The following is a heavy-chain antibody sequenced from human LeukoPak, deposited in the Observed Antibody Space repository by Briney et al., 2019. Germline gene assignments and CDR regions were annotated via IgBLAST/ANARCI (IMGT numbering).Heavy chain of an antibody. Sequence: GASVKVSCKASGYTFTSYGISWVRQAPGQGLEWMGWISAYNGNTNYAQKLQGRVTMTTDTSTSTAYMELRSLRSDDTAAYYCARGDTQTAISPEFDYWGQGTLVTVSS. CDR3: ARGDTQTAISPEFDY. CDR2: ISAYNGNT. V-gene: IGHV1-18*01. CDR1: GYTFTSYG. D-gene: IGHD2-21*02. J-gene: IGHJ4*02.